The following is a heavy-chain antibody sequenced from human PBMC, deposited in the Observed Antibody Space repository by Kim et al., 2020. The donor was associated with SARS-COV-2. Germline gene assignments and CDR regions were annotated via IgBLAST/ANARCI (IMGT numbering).Heavy chain of an antibody. V-gene: IGHV3-53*01. Sequence: GGSLRLSCAASGFTVSSSYMNWVRQAPGKGLEWVSVINGAGSTYYADSVKGRFTISRDNSKNTLYLQMNSLRAEDTAMYYCARDRPGVGAYFYFDHWGQGTLATVSS. CDR1: GFTVSSSY. D-gene: IGHD1-26*01. CDR3: ARDRPGVGAYFYFDH. CDR2: INGAGST. J-gene: IGHJ4*02.